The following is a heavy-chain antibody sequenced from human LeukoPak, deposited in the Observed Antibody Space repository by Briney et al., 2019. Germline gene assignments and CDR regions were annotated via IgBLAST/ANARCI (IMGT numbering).Heavy chain of an antibody. D-gene: IGHD3-9*01. J-gene: IGHJ6*02. CDR1: GGTFSSYA. Sequence: WASVKVSCKASGGTFSSYAISWVRQAPGQGLEWMGGIIPIFGTANYAQKFQGRVTITADESTSTAYMELSSLRSEDTAVYYCAGGRYLTGYYLPGGYYGMDVWGQGTTVTVSS. V-gene: IGHV1-69*13. CDR3: AGGRYLTGYYLPGGYYGMDV. CDR2: IIPIFGTA.